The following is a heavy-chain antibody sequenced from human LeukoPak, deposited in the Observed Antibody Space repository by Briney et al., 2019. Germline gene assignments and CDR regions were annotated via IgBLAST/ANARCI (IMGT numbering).Heavy chain of an antibody. D-gene: IGHD3-22*01. J-gene: IGHJ4*02. Sequence: PGGSLRLSCAASGFTFSSYSMNWVRQAPGKGLEWVSSISSSSSYIYYADSVKGRFNISRDNAKNSLYLQMNSLRAEDTAVYYCARNYDSSGYYVYWGQGTLVTVSS. CDR1: GFTFSSYS. V-gene: IGHV3-21*01. CDR3: ARNYDSSGYYVY. CDR2: ISSSSSYI.